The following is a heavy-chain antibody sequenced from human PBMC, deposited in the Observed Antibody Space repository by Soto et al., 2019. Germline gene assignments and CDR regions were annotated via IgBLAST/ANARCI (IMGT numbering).Heavy chain of an antibody. V-gene: IGHV1-3*01. Sequence: ASVKVSCKASGYTFTSYAMHWVRQAPGQRLEWMGWINAGNGNTKYSQKFQGRVTITRDTSASTAYMELSSLRSEDTAVYYCARGIVRGYYYYGMDVWGQGTTVTVSS. CDR1: GYTFTSYA. CDR2: INAGNGNT. D-gene: IGHD1-26*01. J-gene: IGHJ6*02. CDR3: ARGIVRGYYYYGMDV.